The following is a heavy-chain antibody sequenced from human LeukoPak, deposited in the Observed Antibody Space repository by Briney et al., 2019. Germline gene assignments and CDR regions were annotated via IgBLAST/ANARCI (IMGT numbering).Heavy chain of an antibody. Sequence: GGSLRLSCAASGFTFSSYSMNWVRQAPGKGLEWVSYISSSSSTIYYADSVKGRFTISRDNSKNTLYLLMNSLRADDTAVYYCATEKGDSPDYWGQGTLVTVSS. CDR1: GFTFSSYS. CDR3: ATEKGDSPDY. V-gene: IGHV3-48*01. J-gene: IGHJ4*02. CDR2: ISSSSSTI. D-gene: IGHD2-21*01.